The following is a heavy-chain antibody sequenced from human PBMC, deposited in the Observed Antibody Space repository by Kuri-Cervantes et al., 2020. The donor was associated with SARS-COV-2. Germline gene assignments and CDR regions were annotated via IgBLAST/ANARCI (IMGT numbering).Heavy chain of an antibody. V-gene: IGHV4-39*01. CDR3: ARHDY. Sequence: SETLSLTCTVSGGSISSGGYYWGWIRQPPGKGLEFIGTIYYDGRTYYNTSLKSRVTISVDTSKNQFSLKLSSATAADTAVYYCARHDYWGQGTLVTVSS. CDR2: IYYDGRT. CDR1: GGSISSGGYY. J-gene: IGHJ4*02.